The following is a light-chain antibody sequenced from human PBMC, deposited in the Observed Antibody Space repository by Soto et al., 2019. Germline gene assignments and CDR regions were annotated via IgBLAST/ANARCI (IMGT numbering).Light chain of an antibody. Sequence: EIVLTQSPGTLSLSPGEGATLSCRASQSVSNNYLAWYQQKPGQAPRLLIYGGSSRATGIPVRFSGSGSETDFTLTISRLEPDDSAVYYCQQYGSSPRTFGPGTKVDIK. J-gene: IGKJ1*01. CDR2: GGS. CDR3: QQYGSSPRT. V-gene: IGKV3-20*01. CDR1: QSVSNNY.